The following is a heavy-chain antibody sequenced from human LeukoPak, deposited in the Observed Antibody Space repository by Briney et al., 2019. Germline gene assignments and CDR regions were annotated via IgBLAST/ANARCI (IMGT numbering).Heavy chain of an antibody. CDR3: ARQVGYGDYPEYFQH. Sequence: SETLSLTCTVSGGSISSSSYYWGWIRQPPGTGLEWIGSIYYSGSTYYNPSLKSRVTISVDTSKNQFSLKLSSVTAADTAVYYCARQVGYGDYPEYFQHWGQGTLVTVSS. CDR1: GGSISSSSYY. CDR2: IYYSGST. D-gene: IGHD4-17*01. V-gene: IGHV4-39*01. J-gene: IGHJ1*01.